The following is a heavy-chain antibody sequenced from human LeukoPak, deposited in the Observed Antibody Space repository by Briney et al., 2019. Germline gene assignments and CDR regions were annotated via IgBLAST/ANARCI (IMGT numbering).Heavy chain of an antibody. Sequence: PSETLSLTCAVYGGSFSGYYWSWIRQPPGKGLEWIGEINHSGSTNYNPSLKSRVTISVDTSKNQFSLKLSSVTAADTAVYYCARRRGSSSRPLDYWGQGTLVTVSS. CDR3: ARRRGSSSRPLDY. CDR2: INHSGST. CDR1: GGSFSGYY. J-gene: IGHJ4*02. V-gene: IGHV4-34*01. D-gene: IGHD6-13*01.